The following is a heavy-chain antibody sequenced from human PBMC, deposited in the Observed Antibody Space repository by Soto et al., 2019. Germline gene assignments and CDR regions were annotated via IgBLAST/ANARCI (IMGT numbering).Heavy chain of an antibody. CDR1: GFTVSSNY. Sequence: EVQLVESGGGLVQPGGSLRLSCAASGFTVSSNYMSWVRQAPGKGLEWVSVIYSGGSTYYADSVKGLFTISRHNSKNTMYLQRNSLRAEDTAVYYCGRATGDAFDILGQGTMVTVSS. V-gene: IGHV3-53*04. J-gene: IGHJ3*02. CDR3: GRATGDAFDI. CDR2: IYSGGST.